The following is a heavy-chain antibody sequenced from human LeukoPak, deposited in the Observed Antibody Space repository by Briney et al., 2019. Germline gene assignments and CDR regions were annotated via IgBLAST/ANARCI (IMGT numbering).Heavy chain of an antibody. Sequence: LGGSLRLSCAASGFSFRNYWMHWVRQAPGKGLLWVSRINPDGSTISYADSVKGRFTISRDNAKNTLILQMNSLRVEDTAVYYCARDWVYKIDYWGRGTLVTVSS. CDR1: GFSFRNYW. CDR2: INPDGSTI. CDR3: ARDWVYKIDY. J-gene: IGHJ4*02. V-gene: IGHV3-74*01. D-gene: IGHD5-24*01.